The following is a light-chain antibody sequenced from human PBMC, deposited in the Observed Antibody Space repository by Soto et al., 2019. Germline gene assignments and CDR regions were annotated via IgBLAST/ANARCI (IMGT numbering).Light chain of an antibody. CDR2: ATS. J-gene: IGKJ1*01. CDR1: QSISSNF. Sequence: TLSLSPGQRATLSCRASQSISSNFLALYQQKPGQAPRLLIYATSSRATGIPGRFSGSGSGTDFTLTISILEPEDFAVYYCQQYSSSWTFGQGTKVDIK. CDR3: QQYSSSWT. V-gene: IGKV3-20*01.